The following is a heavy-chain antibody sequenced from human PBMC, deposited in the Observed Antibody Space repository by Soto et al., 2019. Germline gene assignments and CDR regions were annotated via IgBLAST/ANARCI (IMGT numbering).Heavy chain of an antibody. V-gene: IGHV4-30-4*01. J-gene: IGHJ4*02. D-gene: IGHD5-18*01. CDR1: GDSISGGASF. CDR2: VYYSGSS. CDR3: ARHSETALVTGFDS. Sequence: PSETLSLTCTVSGDSISGGASFWSWIRQPPGKGLEWIANVYYSGSSYYIPSLESRVAISADASKNEFYLSLTSVTAADTAVYYCARHSETALVTGFDSWGQGIRVTVSS.